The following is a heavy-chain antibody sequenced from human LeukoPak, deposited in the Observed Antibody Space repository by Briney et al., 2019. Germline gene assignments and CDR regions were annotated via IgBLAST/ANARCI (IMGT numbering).Heavy chain of an antibody. CDR3: ARDAGFYDFL. CDR1: GGSISSNSYH. V-gene: IGHV4-39*07. CDR2: IYHSGST. D-gene: IGHD3-3*01. J-gene: IGHJ4*02. Sequence: SETLSLTCTVSGGSISSNSYHWGWIRQPPGKGLEWIGSIYHSGSTYYNPSLKSRVTISVDTSKNQFSLKLSSVTAADTAVYYCARDAGFYDFLWGQGTLVTVSS.